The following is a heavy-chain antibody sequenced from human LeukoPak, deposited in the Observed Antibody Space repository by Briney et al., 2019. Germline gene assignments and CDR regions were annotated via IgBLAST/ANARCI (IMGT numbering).Heavy chain of an antibody. CDR1: GFTSSDYY. J-gene: IGHJ4*02. D-gene: IGHD3-9*01. Sequence: SGGSLRLSCAASGFTSSDYYMSWIRQAPGKGLEWVSYISSSGSTIYYADSVKGRFTISRDNAKNSLYLQMNSLRAEDTAVYYCARENYDILTRAPADYWGQGTLVTVSS. CDR2: ISSSGSTI. V-gene: IGHV3-11*01. CDR3: ARENYDILTRAPADY.